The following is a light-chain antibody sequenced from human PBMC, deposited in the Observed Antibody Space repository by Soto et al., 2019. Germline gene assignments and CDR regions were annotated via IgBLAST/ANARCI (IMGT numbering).Light chain of an antibody. CDR1: SSNIGGNT. J-gene: IGLJ3*02. V-gene: IGLV1-44*01. CDR2: KNS. CDR3: ATWDDSLNAWV. Sequence: QSVLTQPPSASGTPGQRVTISCSGSSSNIGGNTVNWHQQLPGTAPRLVIFKNSQRPSGVPDRFSGSKSGASASLAISGLQSEDEADYYCATWDDSLNAWVFGGGTKLTVL.